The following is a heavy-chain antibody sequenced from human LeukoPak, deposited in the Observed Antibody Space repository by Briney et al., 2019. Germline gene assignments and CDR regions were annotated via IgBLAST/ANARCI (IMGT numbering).Heavy chain of an antibody. J-gene: IGHJ4*02. V-gene: IGHV4-59*01. D-gene: IGHD5-24*01. CDR2: IYYSGST. Sequence: SETLSLTCTVPGGSISSYYWTWIRQPPGKGLEWIGYIYYSGSTSYNPSLMSRVTFSIDTSRNQFSLRLTSVTAADTAVYYCARVSSGSRRGGYNVVDYWGQGTLVTVSS. CDR3: ARVSSGSRRGGYNVVDY. CDR1: GGSISSYY.